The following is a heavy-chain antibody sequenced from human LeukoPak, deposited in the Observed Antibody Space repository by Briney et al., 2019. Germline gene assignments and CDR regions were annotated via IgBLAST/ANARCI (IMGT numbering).Heavy chain of an antibody. D-gene: IGHD3-3*01. CDR1: GGSFSGYY. CDR3: ARANYDFWSGYYRNYYYYMDV. Sequence: SETLSLTCAVYGGSFSGYYWSWIRQPPGKGLEWIGEINHSGSTNYNPSLKSRVTISVDTSKNQFSLKLSSVTAADTAVYYCARANYDFWSGYYRNYYYYMDVWGKGTTVTVS. J-gene: IGHJ6*03. V-gene: IGHV4-34*01. CDR2: INHSGST.